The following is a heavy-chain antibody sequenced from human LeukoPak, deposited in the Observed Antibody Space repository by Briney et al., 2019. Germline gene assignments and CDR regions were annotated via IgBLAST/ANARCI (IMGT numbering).Heavy chain of an antibody. CDR3: ARDWPLRSGSYSTAATSCDY. Sequence: GGSLRLSCAASGFTFSSYAMHWVRQAPGKGLEWVAVISYDGSNKYYADSVKGRFTISRDNAKNSLYLQMNSLRAEDTAVYYCARDWPLRSGSYSTAATSCDYWGQGTLVTVSS. CDR1: GFTFSSYA. CDR2: ISYDGSNK. D-gene: IGHD1-26*01. V-gene: IGHV3-30-3*01. J-gene: IGHJ4*02.